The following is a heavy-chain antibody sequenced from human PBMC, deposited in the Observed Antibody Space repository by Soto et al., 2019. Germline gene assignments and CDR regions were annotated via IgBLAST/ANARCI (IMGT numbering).Heavy chain of an antibody. V-gene: IGHV4-30-4*01. CDR3: MLGSGWKDFDY. CDR1: GGSISSGDYY. Sequence: SETLSLTCTVSGGSISSGDYYWSWIRQPPGKGLEWIGYIYYSGSTYYNPSLKSRVTISVDTSKKQFSLKLSSVTASATAVYYCMLGSGWKDFDYWGQGTLVTVSS. D-gene: IGHD3-22*01. J-gene: IGHJ4*02. CDR2: IYYSGST.